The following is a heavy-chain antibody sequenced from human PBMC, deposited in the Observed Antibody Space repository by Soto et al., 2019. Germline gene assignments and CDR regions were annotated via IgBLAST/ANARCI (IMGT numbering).Heavy chain of an antibody. Sequence: SETLSLTCIVSGDSTINYYWSWIRQPPGKGLEWIGYIYYTGSTNYNPSLKSRVTISVDTSKNQFSLKVSSVTAADTAVYYCARLGSGSQNWFDPWGQGTLVTVSS. CDR3: ARLGSGSQNWFDP. CDR1: GDSTINYY. V-gene: IGHV4-59*01. J-gene: IGHJ5*02. D-gene: IGHD3-10*01. CDR2: IYYTGST.